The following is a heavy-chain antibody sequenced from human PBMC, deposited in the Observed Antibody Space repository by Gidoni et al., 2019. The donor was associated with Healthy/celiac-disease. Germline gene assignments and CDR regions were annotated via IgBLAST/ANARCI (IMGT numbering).Heavy chain of an antibody. Sequence: EVQLVESGGGLVKPGGSLRLSCAASGFTFSKAWMNWVRQAPGKGLEWVGRIKSKTDGGTTDYAAPVKGRFTISRDDSKNTLYLQMNSLKTEDKAVYYCTTEYYDFWSGYYTTFDYWGQGTLVTVSS. J-gene: IGHJ4*02. CDR1: GFTFSKAW. V-gene: IGHV3-15*07. CDR3: TTEYYDFWSGYYTTFDY. D-gene: IGHD3-3*01. CDR2: IKSKTDGGTT.